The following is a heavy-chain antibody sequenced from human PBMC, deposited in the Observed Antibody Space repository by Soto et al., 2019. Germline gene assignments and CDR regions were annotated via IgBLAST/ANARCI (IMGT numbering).Heavy chain of an antibody. CDR2: IYYSGST. V-gene: IGHV4-30-4*01. CDR3: ARDGGPRNYDFWSGYPRASWFDP. J-gene: IGHJ5*02. Sequence: SETLSLTCTVSVGSISSCDYYWSWIRQPPGKGLEWSGYIYYSGSTYYNPSLKSRVTISVDTSKNQFSLKLSSVTAADTAVYYCARDGGPRNYDFWSGYPRASWFDPWGQGTLVTVSS. CDR1: VGSISSCDYY. D-gene: IGHD3-3*01.